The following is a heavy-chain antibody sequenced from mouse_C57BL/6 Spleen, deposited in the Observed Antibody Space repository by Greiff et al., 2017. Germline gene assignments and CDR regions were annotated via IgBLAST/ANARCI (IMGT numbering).Heavy chain of an antibody. CDR1: GYAFSSSW. V-gene: IGHV1-82*01. D-gene: IGHD4-1*01. J-gene: IGHJ2*01. Sequence: QVQLKQSGPVLVKPGASVKISCKASGYAFSSSWMNWVKQRPGKGLEWIGRIYPGDGDTNYNGKFKGKATLTADKSSSTAYMQLSSLTSEDSAVYFCARTGFDYWGQGTTLTVSS. CDR2: IYPGDGDT. CDR3: ARTGFDY.